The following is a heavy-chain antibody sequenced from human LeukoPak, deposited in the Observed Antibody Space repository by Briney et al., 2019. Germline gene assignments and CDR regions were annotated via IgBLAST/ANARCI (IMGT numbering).Heavy chain of an antibody. CDR3: AEVLGSYYYYMDV. V-gene: IGHV3-30*02. J-gene: IGHJ6*03. CDR2: IRYDGSNK. Sequence: GGSLRLSCAASGFTFSSYGMHWVRQAPGKGLEWVAFIRYDGSNKYYADSVKGRFTISRDNSKNTLYLQMNSLRAEDTAVYYCAEVLGSYYYYMDVWGKGTTVTISS. D-gene: IGHD3-16*01. CDR1: GFTFSSYG.